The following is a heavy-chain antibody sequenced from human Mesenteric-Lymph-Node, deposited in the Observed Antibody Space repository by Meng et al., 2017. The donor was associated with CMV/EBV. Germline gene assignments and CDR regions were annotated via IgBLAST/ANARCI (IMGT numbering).Heavy chain of an antibody. Sequence: GGSLRLSCAASGFTFSSYEMNWVRQAPGKGLEWVSYISVGGSTIYYADSVKGRFTIPRDNAKNSLYLQMNSLRAEDTAVYYCARTDSYGYKYFDYWGQGTLVTVSS. CDR3: ARTDSYGYKYFDY. D-gene: IGHD5-18*01. J-gene: IGHJ4*02. CDR2: ISVGGSTI. V-gene: IGHV3-48*03. CDR1: GFTFSSYE.